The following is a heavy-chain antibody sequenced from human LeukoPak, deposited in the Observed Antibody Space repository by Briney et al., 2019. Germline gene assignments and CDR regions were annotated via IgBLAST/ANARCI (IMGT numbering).Heavy chain of an antibody. CDR1: GFTFSSYA. J-gene: IGHJ4*02. CDR3: ARLLKWYDRKADY. Sequence: GGSLRLSCAASGFTFSSYAMHWVRQAPGKGLEYVSAICSNGGNTYYANSVKGRFTISRDNSKNTMYLQMGSLRVEDMAVYYCARLLKWYDRKADYWGQGTLATVSS. CDR2: ICSNGGNT. V-gene: IGHV3-64*01. D-gene: IGHD3-22*01.